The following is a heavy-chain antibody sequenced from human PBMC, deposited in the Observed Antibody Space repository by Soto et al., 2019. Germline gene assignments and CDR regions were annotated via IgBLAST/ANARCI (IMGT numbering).Heavy chain of an antibody. J-gene: IGHJ2*01. Sequence: GASVKVSCKASGGTFSSYAISWVRQAPGQGLEWMGGIIPIFGTANYAQKFQGRVTITADESTSTAYMELSSLRSEDTAVYFCARDGYYYDSSGSLYWYFDLWGRGTLGTVPS. CDR3: ARDGYYYDSSGSLYWYFDL. CDR1: GGTFSSYA. D-gene: IGHD3-22*01. V-gene: IGHV1-69*13. CDR2: IIPIFGTA.